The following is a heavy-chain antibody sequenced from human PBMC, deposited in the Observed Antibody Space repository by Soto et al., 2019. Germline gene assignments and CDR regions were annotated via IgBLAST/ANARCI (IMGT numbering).Heavy chain of an antibody. CDR2: TYYRSKWYN. J-gene: IGHJ6*04. Sequence: PSHTLSLTCAISGDSVSSNSAAWNWIRQSPSRGLEWLGRTYYRSKWYNDYAVSVKSRITINPDTSKNQLSLQLNSVTPEDTAVYYCARDTVAGTGYGMEAWGKGPPATVSS. CDR1: GDSVSSNSAA. CDR3: ARDTVAGTGYGMEA. D-gene: IGHD6-19*01. V-gene: IGHV6-1*01.